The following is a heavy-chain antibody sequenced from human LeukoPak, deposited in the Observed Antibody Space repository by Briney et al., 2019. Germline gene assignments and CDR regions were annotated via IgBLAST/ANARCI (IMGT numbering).Heavy chain of an antibody. V-gene: IGHV3-30*02. CDR3: AKSPAKPHYYDSSGPTRY. J-gene: IGHJ4*02. CDR2: IRYDGSNK. D-gene: IGHD3-22*01. Sequence: QPGRSLRLSCAASGFTFSSYAMHWVRQAPGKGLEWVAFIRYDGSNKYYADSVKGRFTISRDNSKNTLYLQMNSLRAEDTAVYYCAKSPAKPHYYDSSGPTRYWGQGTLVTVSS. CDR1: GFTFSSYA.